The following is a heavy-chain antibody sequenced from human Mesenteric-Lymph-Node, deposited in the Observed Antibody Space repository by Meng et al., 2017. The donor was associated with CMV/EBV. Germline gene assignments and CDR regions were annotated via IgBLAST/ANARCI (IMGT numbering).Heavy chain of an antibody. CDR2: IYFSGNT. CDR1: GGSISTSNYF. CDR3: AREGPRGVVGGVSRFRAVNWFDP. J-gene: IGHJ5*02. V-gene: IGHV4-39*07. D-gene: IGHD3-3*01. Sequence: SQTLSLTCTVSGGSISTSNYFWGWIRQPPGKGLEWIATIYFSGNTYYNPSLKSRVTISVDTSKNQFSLTLSSVTAADTAVYYCAREGPRGVVGGVSRFRAVNWFDPWGQGTLVTVSS.